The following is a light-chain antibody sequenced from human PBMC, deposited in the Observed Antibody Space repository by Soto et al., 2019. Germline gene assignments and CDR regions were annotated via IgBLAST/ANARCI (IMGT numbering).Light chain of an antibody. CDR1: QSVSSN. V-gene: IGKV3D-15*01. CDR3: QQYNNWQT. J-gene: IGKJ1*01. CDR2: GAS. Sequence: ERVMTQSPATLSVSPGERPTLSCRASQSVSSNLAWYQQKPGQAPRILIYGASSRATGIPARLSGSGSGTDFTLTISSLEPEDFAVYYCQQYNNWQTFGQGTKVDIK.